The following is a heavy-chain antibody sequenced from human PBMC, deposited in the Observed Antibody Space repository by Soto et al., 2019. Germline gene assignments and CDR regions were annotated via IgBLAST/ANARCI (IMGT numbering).Heavy chain of an antibody. D-gene: IGHD5-18*01. Sequence: SETLSLTCTVSGGSISRYYWSWIRQPPGKGLEWIGYIYYSGSTNYNPSLKSRVTISVDTSKNQFSLKLSSVTAADTAVYYCASIRGYSYGEYYFDYWGQGTLVTVSS. J-gene: IGHJ4*02. CDR2: IYYSGST. CDR1: GGSISRYY. V-gene: IGHV4-59*01. CDR3: ASIRGYSYGEYYFDY.